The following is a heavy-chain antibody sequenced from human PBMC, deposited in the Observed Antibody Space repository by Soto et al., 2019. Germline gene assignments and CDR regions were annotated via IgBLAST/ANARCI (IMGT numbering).Heavy chain of an antibody. CDR2: IIPIFGTA. V-gene: IGHV1-69*06. Sequence: WASVKVSCKASGGTFSSYAISWVRQAPGQGLEWMGGIIPIFGTANYAQKFQGRVTITADKSTSTAYMELSSLRSEDTAVYYCASDHRGWSEYYFDYWGQGTLVTVSS. CDR3: ASDHRGWSEYYFDY. CDR1: GGTFSSYA. J-gene: IGHJ4*02. D-gene: IGHD6-19*01.